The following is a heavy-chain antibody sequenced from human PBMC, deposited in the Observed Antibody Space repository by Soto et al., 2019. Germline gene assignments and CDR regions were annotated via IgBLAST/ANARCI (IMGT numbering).Heavy chain of an antibody. J-gene: IGHJ3*02. CDR3: AREGPGI. V-gene: IGHV3-30-3*01. CDR1: GFTFSSYA. Sequence: QVQLGESGGGVVQPGRSLRLSCAASGFTFSSYAMHWVRQAPGKGLEWVAVISYDGSNKYYADSVKGRFTISRDNSKNTLYLQMNSLRAEDTAVYYCAREGPGIWGQGTMVTVS. CDR2: ISYDGSNK. D-gene: IGHD7-27*01.